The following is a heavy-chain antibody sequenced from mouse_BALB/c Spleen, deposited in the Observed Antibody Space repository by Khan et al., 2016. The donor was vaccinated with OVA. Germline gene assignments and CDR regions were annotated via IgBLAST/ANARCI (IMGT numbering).Heavy chain of an antibody. J-gene: IGHJ3*01. Sequence: EVQLQESGPSLVKPSQTLSLTCSVTGDSITSGYWNWIRKFPGNKLEYMGYISYSGNSYYNPSLKSRISVTRDTSKTQYYLQLNSVTTEDTATCYCACELRGFAYWGQGTLVTVSA. CDR2: ISYSGNS. D-gene: IGHD1-1*01. CDR3: ACELRGFAY. V-gene: IGHV3-8*02. CDR1: GDSITSGY.